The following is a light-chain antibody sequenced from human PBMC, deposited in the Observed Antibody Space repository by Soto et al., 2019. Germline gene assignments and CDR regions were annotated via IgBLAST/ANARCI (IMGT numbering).Light chain of an antibody. CDR1: SSDIGGSNY. CDR2: EVS. CDR3: CSYTGSSTLYV. J-gene: IGLJ1*01. Sequence: QSALTQPASVSGSPGQSITISCTGASSDIGGSNYVSWYQQHPGKAPKLMLFEVSNRPSGVSNRFSGSKSGNTASLTISGLQAEDEADYFCCSYTGSSTLYVFGTGTKLTVL. V-gene: IGLV2-14*03.